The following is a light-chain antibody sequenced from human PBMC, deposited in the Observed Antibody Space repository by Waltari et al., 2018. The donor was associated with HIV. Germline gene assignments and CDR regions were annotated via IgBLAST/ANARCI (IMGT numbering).Light chain of an antibody. Sequence: QSGLTQPASVSGSAGQSIPISCTETSSDLGGYNLVSWYQHHPGKAPRLIIHKVSERPSGVSNRFSGSKSGNTASLTISGLQAEDEAEYHCCSYAGVNTYVVFGGGTRLTVL. CDR3: CSYAGVNTYVV. CDR1: SSDLGGYNL. J-gene: IGLJ2*01. CDR2: KVS. V-gene: IGLV2-23*02.